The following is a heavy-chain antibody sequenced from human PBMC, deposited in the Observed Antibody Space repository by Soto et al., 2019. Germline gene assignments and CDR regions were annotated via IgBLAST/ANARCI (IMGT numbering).Heavy chain of an antibody. D-gene: IGHD3-10*02. CDR3: TRPITMCNTGMDV. CDR1: GFTFSGSA. CDR2: IRSKANSYAT. Sequence: EVQLVESGGGLVQPGGSLKLSCAASGFTFSGSAMHWVRQASGKGLEWVGRIRSKANSYATAYAASVKGRFTISRDDSKNTAYLQMNSLKTEDTAVYYCTRPITMCNTGMDVWGQGTTVTVSS. J-gene: IGHJ6*02. V-gene: IGHV3-73*02.